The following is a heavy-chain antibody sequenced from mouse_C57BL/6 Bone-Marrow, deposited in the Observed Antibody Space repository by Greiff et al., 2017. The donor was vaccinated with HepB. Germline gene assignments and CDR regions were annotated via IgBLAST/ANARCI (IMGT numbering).Heavy chain of an antibody. D-gene: IGHD3-2*02. CDR1: GYTFTNHD. CDR3: ARGGTAQALFAY. Sequence: VKVVESGPELVKPGTSVKLSCKASGYTFTNHDINWMKQRPGQGLEWIGWIYPRDGTSKYNEKFKGKATLTVDTSSSTTYMEFHSLTSEDSAVYFCARGGTAQALFAYWGQGTLVTVSA. J-gene: IGHJ3*01. V-gene: IGHV1-85*01. CDR2: IYPRDGTS.